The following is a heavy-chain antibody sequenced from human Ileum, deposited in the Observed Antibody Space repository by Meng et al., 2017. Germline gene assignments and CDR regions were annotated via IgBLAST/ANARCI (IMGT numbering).Heavy chain of an antibody. CDR3: ARDRDSSGYYPY. CDR2: IYYSGST. D-gene: IGHD3-22*01. V-gene: IGHV4-30-4*01. Sequence: QVQLQESGPGLVKTSQTLSRTCTVSGGSISSGDYYWSWIRQPPGKGLEWIGYIYYSGSTYYNPSLKSRLTISVDTSKNQFSLKLSSVTAADTAVYYCARDRDSSGYYPYWGQGTLVTVSS. CDR1: GGSISSGDYY. J-gene: IGHJ4*02.